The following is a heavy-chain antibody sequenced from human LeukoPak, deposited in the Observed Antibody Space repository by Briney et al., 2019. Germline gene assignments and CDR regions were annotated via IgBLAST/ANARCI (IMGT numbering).Heavy chain of an antibody. J-gene: IGHJ6*02. CDR2: IYSGGST. CDR3: AKVGYGVYAMDV. CDR1: GFTVSSNY. Sequence: GGSLRLSCAASGFTVSSNYMSWVRQAPGKGLEWVSVIYSGGSTYYADSVKGRFTIPRDNSKNTLYLQMNSLRAEDTAVYYCAKVGYGVYAMDVWGQGTTVTVSS. D-gene: IGHD2-8*01. V-gene: IGHV3-53*01.